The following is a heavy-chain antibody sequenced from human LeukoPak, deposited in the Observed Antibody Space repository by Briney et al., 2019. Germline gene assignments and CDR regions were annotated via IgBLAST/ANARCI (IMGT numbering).Heavy chain of an antibody. CDR1: GYSISSGYY. V-gene: IGHV4-38-2*02. CDR2: IYHSGST. D-gene: IGHD3-3*01. J-gene: IGHJ5*02. Sequence: PSETLSRTCTVSGYSISSGYYWGWIRQPPGKGLEWIGSIYHSGSTYYNPSLKSRVTISVDTSKNQFSLKLSSVTAADTAVYYCARDSSPIFTIFGVATRNWFDPWGQGTLVTVSS. CDR3: ARDSSPIFTIFGVATRNWFDP.